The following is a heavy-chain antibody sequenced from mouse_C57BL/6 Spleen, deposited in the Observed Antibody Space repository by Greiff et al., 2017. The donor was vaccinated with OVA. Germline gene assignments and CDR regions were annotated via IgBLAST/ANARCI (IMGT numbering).Heavy chain of an antibody. CDR2: IHPNSGST. D-gene: IGHD2-14*01. J-gene: IGHJ2*01. Sequence: QVQLKQPGAELVKPGASVKLSCKASGYTFTSYWMHWVKQRPGQGLEWIGMIHPNSGSTNYNEKFKSKATLTVDKSSSTAYMQLSSLTSEDSAVYYCARDREFPGDYWGQGTTLTVSS. CDR1: GYTFTSYW. CDR3: ARDREFPGDY. V-gene: IGHV1-64*01.